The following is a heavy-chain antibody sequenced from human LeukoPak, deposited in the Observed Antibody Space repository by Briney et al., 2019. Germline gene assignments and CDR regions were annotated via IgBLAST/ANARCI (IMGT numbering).Heavy chain of an antibody. CDR1: GFNLTKYW. CDR2: ISSSSYI. Sequence: PGGSLRLSCVVSGFNLTKYWMSWVRQTPGKGLEWVSSISSSSYIYYADSVRGRFTISRDNAKNSLYLQMNSLRAEDTAVYYCARGPLVAATNWFDPWGQGTLVTVSS. J-gene: IGHJ5*02. CDR3: ARGPLVAATNWFDP. D-gene: IGHD2-15*01. V-gene: IGHV3-21*01.